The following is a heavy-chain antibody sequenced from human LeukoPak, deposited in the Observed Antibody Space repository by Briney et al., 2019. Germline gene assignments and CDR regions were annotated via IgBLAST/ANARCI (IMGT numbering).Heavy chain of an antibody. V-gene: IGHV4-59*01. D-gene: IGHD6-25*01. CDR3: ARTARLPNS. CDR2: TYYTGVT. J-gene: IGHJ4*02. Sequence: SETLSLTCTVSGTSITSSYWSWIRQPPGKGLEHIGYTYYTGVTNYSPSLKSRVTMSLDTSKNQFSLRLTSVTAADTAIYYCARTARLPNSWGQGTLVTVSS. CDR1: GTSITSSY.